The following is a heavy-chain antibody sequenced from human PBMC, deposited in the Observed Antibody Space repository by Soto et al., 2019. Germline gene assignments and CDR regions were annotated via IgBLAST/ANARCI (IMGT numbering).Heavy chain of an antibody. J-gene: IGHJ5*02. CDR1: GFTFSSYA. CDR3: AREGWDYGDYVGGRWFDP. Sequence: EVQLVESGGGLVQPGGSLRLSCAASGFTFSSYAMHWVRQAPGKGLEYVAAISSNGGSTYYANSVKGRFTISRDNSKNTLYLQMGSLRAVDMAVYYCAREGWDYGDYVGGRWFDPWGQGTMVTVSS. CDR2: ISSNGGST. V-gene: IGHV3-64*01. D-gene: IGHD4-17*01.